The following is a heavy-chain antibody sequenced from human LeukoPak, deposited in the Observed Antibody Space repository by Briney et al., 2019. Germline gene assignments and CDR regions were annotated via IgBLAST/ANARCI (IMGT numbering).Heavy chain of an antibody. Sequence: GGSLRLSCAASGFTFSSYEMNWVRQAPGKGLEWVSYISSSGSTIYYADSVKGRFTISRDNAKNSLYLQMNSLRAEDTAVYYCARDPITFGGVIPESSVGWGQGTLVTVSS. D-gene: IGHD3-16*02. CDR1: GFTFSSYE. CDR2: ISSSGSTI. J-gene: IGHJ4*02. V-gene: IGHV3-48*03. CDR3: ARDPITFGGVIPESSVG.